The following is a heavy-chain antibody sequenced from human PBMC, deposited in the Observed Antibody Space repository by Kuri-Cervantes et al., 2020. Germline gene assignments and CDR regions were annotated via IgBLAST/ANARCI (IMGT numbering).Heavy chain of an antibody. CDR2: INPSGGST. V-gene: IGHV1-46*01. CDR3: ARDSIVSGGAVPFDY. Sequence: ASVKVSCKASGYTFTSYYMHWVRQAPGQGLEWMGIINPSGGSTNYAQKFQGRVTITADKSTSTAYMELSSLRSEDTAVYYCARDSIVSGGAVPFDYWGQGTLVTVSS. CDR1: GYTFTSYY. J-gene: IGHJ4*02. D-gene: IGHD3-16*01.